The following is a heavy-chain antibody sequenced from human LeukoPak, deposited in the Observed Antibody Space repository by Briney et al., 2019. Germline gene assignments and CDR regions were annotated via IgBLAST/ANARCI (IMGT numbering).Heavy chain of an antibody. CDR2: TQPGDSDI. J-gene: IGHJ3*02. CDR1: GYRFNSYW. CDR3: ARRFYDILTGHPDAFDI. D-gene: IGHD3-9*01. V-gene: IGHV5-51*01. Sequence: GESLKISCKGSGYRFNSYWIGWVRQMPGKGLEWMGITQPGDSDIRYSPSFQGQVTISADKSISTAYLQWSSLKASDTAMYYCARRFYDILTGHPDAFDIWGQGTMVTVSS.